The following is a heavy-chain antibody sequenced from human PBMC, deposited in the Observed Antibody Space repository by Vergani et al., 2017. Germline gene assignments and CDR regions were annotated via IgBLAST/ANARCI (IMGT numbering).Heavy chain of an antibody. Sequence: QVQLQESGPGLVKPSETLSLTCTVSGGSISSYYWSWIRQPAGKGLEWIGRIYTSGSTNYNPSLKSRVTMSVDTSKNQFSLKLSSLTGADTAVYYCASDPTSQYSSGWDYFDYWGQGTLVTVSS. CDR3: ASDPTSQYSSGWDYFDY. CDR1: GGSISSYY. J-gene: IGHJ4*02. CDR2: IYTSGST. D-gene: IGHD6-19*01. V-gene: IGHV4-4*07.